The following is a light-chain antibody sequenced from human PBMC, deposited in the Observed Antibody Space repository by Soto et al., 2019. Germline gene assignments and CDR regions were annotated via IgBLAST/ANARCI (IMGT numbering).Light chain of an antibody. CDR2: GAS. CDR3: QHYDHLPIT. Sequence: EIVMTQSPATLSVSPGERATLSCRASQSVSSNLAWYQQKPGQAPRLLIYGASSRATGIPVRFSGSGSGTDFTLTISSLQPEDVATYYCQHYDHLPITFGQGTRLEIK. J-gene: IGKJ5*01. V-gene: IGKV3-15*01. CDR1: QSVSSN.